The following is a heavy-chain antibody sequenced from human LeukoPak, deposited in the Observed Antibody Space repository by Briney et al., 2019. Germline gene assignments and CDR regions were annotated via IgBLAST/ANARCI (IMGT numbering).Heavy chain of an antibody. J-gene: IGHJ3*02. CDR2: INHSGST. D-gene: IGHD6-19*01. CDR3: ARGLYSSGWYLRGAFDI. CDR1: GGSFSGYY. Sequence: PSETLSLTCAVYGGSFSGYYWSWIRQPPGKGLEWIGEINHSGSTNYNPSLKSRVTISVDTSKNQFSLKLSSVTAADTAVYYCARGLYSSGWYLRGAFDIWGQGTMVTVSS. V-gene: IGHV4-34*01.